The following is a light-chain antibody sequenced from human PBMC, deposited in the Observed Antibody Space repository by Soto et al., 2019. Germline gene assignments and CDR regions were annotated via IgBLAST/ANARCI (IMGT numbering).Light chain of an antibody. V-gene: IGKV1-39*01. CDR3: QQSYRTPYT. Sequence: DIQMTQSPSSLSASVGDRVTISCRASQNINIYLSWYQQKQGKVPKLLIYDESTLQSGVPSRFSVSGSGTDFTLTINNLQPEDFATYYCQQSYRTPYTFGQGTKL. CDR1: QNINIY. CDR2: DES. J-gene: IGKJ2*01.